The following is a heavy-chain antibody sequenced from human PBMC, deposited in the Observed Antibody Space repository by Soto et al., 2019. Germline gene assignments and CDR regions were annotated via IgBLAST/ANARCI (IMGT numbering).Heavy chain of an antibody. Sequence: ASVKVSCKASGYTFTRYYMHWVRQAPGQGLERMGIINPSGGSTSYAQKFQGRVTMTRDTSTSTVYMELSSLRSEDTAVYYCARIGDVYYYGMDVWGQGTTVTVSS. CDR3: ARIGDVYYYGMDV. D-gene: IGHD3-16*01. J-gene: IGHJ6*02. CDR2: INPSGGST. CDR1: GYTFTRYY. V-gene: IGHV1-46*01.